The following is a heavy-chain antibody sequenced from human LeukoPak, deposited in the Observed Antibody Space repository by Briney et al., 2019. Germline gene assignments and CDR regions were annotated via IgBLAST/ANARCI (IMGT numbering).Heavy chain of an antibody. CDR1: EFTFSNYA. J-gene: IGHJ3*02. V-gene: IGHV3-23*01. D-gene: IGHD4-17*01. CDR2: ISGSGGST. CDR3: AKFPGETPRRGAFDI. Sequence: RPGGSLRLSCAASEFTFSNYAMSWVRRAPGKGLEWVSAISGSGGSTYYADSVKGRFTISRDNSKHTLYLQMNSLRAEDTAVYYCAKFPGETPRRGAFDIWGQGTMVTVSS.